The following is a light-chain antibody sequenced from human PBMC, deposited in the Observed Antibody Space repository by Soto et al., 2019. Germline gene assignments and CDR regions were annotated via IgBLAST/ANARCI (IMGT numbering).Light chain of an antibody. CDR2: AAA. Sequence: DIHMTQSPSSLSASVGDIVAITFLASQSITTYLNWYQQTSGEAPKLLIYAAARLQTGVPSRFSGSGSGTDFTLTISSLQPEDFATYYCQQAYGAPPTFGQGTKVDIK. CDR1: QSITTY. J-gene: IGKJ1*01. V-gene: IGKV1-39*01. CDR3: QQAYGAPPT.